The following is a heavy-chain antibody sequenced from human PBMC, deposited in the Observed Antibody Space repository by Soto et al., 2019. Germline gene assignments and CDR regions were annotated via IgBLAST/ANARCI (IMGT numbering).Heavy chain of an antibody. Sequence: GGSLRLSCAASGFTFSSYWMHWVRQAPGKGLVWVSRINSDGSSTSYADSVRGRFTISRDNAKNTLYLQMNSLRAEDTAVYYCARSPNYYYYMDVWGKGTTVTVSS. J-gene: IGHJ6*03. CDR2: INSDGSST. CDR3: ARSPNYYYYMDV. CDR1: GFTFSSYW. V-gene: IGHV3-74*01.